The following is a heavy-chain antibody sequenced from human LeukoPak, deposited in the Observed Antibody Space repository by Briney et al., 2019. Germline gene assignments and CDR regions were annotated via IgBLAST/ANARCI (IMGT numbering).Heavy chain of an antibody. J-gene: IGHJ4*02. Sequence: ASVKVSCKASGYTFTGYYMHWVRQAPGQGLEWMGWISAYNGNTNYAQKLQGRVTMTTDTSTSTAYMELRSLRSDDTAVYYCARVRGGAHGYWGQGTLVTVSS. D-gene: IGHD3-16*01. CDR1: GYTFTGYY. CDR2: ISAYNGNT. V-gene: IGHV1-18*04. CDR3: ARVRGGAHGY.